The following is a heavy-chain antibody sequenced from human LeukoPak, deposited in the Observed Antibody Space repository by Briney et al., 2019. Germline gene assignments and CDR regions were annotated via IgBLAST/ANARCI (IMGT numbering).Heavy chain of an antibody. CDR1: GGSISSGAYY. J-gene: IGHJ4*02. Sequence: SETLSLTCTVSGGSISSGAYYWSWLRQPPGKGLEWIGYIYYSGSTYYNPSLKSRVTISVDTSKNQFSLKPSSVTAADTAVYYCARDRSGYDLFDYWGQGTLLTVSS. V-gene: IGHV4-30-4*01. CDR2: IYYSGST. CDR3: ARDRSGYDLFDY. D-gene: IGHD5-12*01.